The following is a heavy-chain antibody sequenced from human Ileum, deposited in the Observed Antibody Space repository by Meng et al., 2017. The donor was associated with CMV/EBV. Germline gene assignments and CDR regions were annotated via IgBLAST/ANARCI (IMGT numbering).Heavy chain of an antibody. V-gene: IGHV3-72*01. CDR3: ATRYDGDSYSACEI. CDR2: IGNKGNNYTA. Sequence: VMWGEAGGGLGQPGGLPGLSCIFYGFILSYQYVDWVRHAAGKGLGWVGRIGNKGNNYTAEYAASVKGRFTVSRDDSKNSRFLQINRLKTEDTGIYYCATRYDGDSYSACEIWGQVPVVTVSS. D-gene: IGHD2-21*01. J-gene: IGHJ3*02. CDR1: GFILSYQY.